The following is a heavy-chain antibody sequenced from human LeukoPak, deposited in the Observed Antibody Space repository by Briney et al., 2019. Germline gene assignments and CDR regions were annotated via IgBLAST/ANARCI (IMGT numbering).Heavy chain of an antibody. CDR1: GYSISSGYY. CDR3: ARYVWGSYPTFEDY. CDR2: ISYSGST. Sequence: PSETLSLTCAVSGYSISSGYYWGWIRQPPGKGLEWIGHISYSGSTNYNPSLKSRVTISVDTSKNQFSLKLSSVTAADTAVYYCARYVWGSYPTFEDYWGQGTLVTVSS. D-gene: IGHD3-16*02. V-gene: IGHV4-38-2*01. J-gene: IGHJ4*02.